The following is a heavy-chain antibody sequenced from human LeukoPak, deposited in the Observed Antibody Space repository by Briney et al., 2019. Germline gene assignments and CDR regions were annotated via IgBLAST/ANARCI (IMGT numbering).Heavy chain of an antibody. CDR2: IYYSGST. CDR3: ARTYYDFWSGYSQDRAFDI. V-gene: IGHV4-59*01. J-gene: IGHJ3*02. D-gene: IGHD3-3*01. CDR1: GGPISSYY. Sequence: PSETLSLTCTVSGGPISSYYWSWIRQPPGKGLEWIGYIYYSGSTNYNPSLKSRVTISVDTSKNQFSLKLSSVTAADTAVYYCARTYYDFWSGYSQDRAFDIWGQGTMVTVSS.